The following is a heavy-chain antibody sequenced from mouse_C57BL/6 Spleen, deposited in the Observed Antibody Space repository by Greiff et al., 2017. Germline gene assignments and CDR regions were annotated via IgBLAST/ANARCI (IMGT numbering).Heavy chain of an antibody. V-gene: IGHV1-53*01. CDR1: GYTFTSSW. D-gene: IGHD2-3*01. CDR2: INPSTGGT. J-gene: IGHJ4*01. Sequence: VQLQQPGTELVKPGASVKLSCKASGYTFTSSWMHWVKQRPGQGLEWIGNINPSTGGTTYNEKFKSKATLTVDKSSSTAYMQLSSLTSEDSAVYYCARGGPYEYAMDYWGQGTSVTVSS. CDR3: ARGGPYEYAMDY.